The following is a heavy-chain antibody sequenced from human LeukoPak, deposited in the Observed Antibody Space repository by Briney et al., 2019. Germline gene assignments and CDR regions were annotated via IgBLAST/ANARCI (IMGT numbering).Heavy chain of an antibody. J-gene: IGHJ4*02. CDR3: ARVGYSYGLHY. D-gene: IGHD5-18*01. Sequence: SETLSLTCTVPGGSISSYYWSWIRQPPGKGLEWIGYIYYSGSTNYNPSLKSRVTISVDTSKNQFSLKLSSVTAADTAVYYCARVGYSYGLHYWGQGTLVTVSS. CDR2: IYYSGST. CDR1: GGSISSYY. V-gene: IGHV4-59*01.